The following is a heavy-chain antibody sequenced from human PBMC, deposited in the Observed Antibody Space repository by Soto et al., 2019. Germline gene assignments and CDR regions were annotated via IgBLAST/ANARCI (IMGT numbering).Heavy chain of an antibody. J-gene: IGHJ4*02. Sequence: EVQLVESGGGLVQPGGSLRLSCAASGFTFRSYSMNWVRQAPGKGLEWVSYISSSSGTIYYADSVKGRFTISRDNAKNSLYLQMNGLRAEDTAVYYCARVLVRGSGMFDYWGQGTLVTVSS. CDR3: ARVLVRGSGMFDY. CDR1: GFTFRSYS. D-gene: IGHD3-10*01. CDR2: ISSSSGTI. V-gene: IGHV3-48*01.